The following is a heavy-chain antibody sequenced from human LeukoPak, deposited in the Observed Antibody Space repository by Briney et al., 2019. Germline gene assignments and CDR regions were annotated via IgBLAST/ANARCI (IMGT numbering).Heavy chain of an antibody. J-gene: IGHJ4*02. D-gene: IGHD3-9*01. CDR3: AREGYFDWLFPDY. V-gene: IGHV3-7*01. CDR2: IKQDGSEK. Sequence: GSLRLSCAASGFTLSSYWMSWVRQAPGKGLEWVANIKQDGSEKYYVDSVKGRFTISRDNAKNSLYLQVNSLRAEDTAVYYCAREGYFDWLFPDYWGQGTLVTVSS. CDR1: GFTLSSYW.